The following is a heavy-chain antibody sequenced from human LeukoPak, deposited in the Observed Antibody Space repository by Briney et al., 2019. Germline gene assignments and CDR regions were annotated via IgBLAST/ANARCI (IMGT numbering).Heavy chain of an antibody. D-gene: IGHD6-19*01. J-gene: IGHJ6*02. CDR3: ARDRVAVAGRLYYYYYGMDV. CDR1: GYTFTSYY. Sequence: ASVKVSCKASGYTFTSYYMHWVRQAPGQGLEWMGIINPSGGSTSYAQKFQGRVTMTRDTSTSTVYMELSSLRSEDTAVYYCARDRVAVAGRLYYYYYGMDVWGQGTMVTVSS. V-gene: IGHV1-46*01. CDR2: INPSGGST.